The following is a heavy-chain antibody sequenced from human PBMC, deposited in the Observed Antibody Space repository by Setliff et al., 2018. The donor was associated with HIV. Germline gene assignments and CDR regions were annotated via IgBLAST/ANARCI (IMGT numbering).Heavy chain of an antibody. Sequence: ASVKVSCKASGYTFTSYGITWVRQAPGQGLDWMGWISAYNGNTNYAQKFQGRVTMTTDTSTSTAYMELWSLRSDDTAVYYCARDFYDMGRWFGELRPFDYWGQGTLVTVSS. CDR2: ISAYNGNT. CDR3: ARDFYDMGRWFGELRPFDY. D-gene: IGHD3-10*01. V-gene: IGHV1-18*01. CDR1: GYTFTSYG. J-gene: IGHJ4*02.